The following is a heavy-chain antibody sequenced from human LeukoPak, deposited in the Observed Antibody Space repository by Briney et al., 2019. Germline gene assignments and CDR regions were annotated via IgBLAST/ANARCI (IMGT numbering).Heavy chain of an antibody. J-gene: IGHJ4*02. D-gene: IGHD6-19*01. CDR2: IKQDGSEK. CDR3: ASLPLGSGWSDY. Sequence: GGSLRLSCAASGFTLSSYWMSWVRQAPGKGLEWVANIKQDGSEKYYVGSVKGRFTISRDNAKNSLYLQMNSLRAEDSAVYYCASLPLGSGWSDYWGQGTLVTVSS. V-gene: IGHV3-7*01. CDR1: GFTLSSYW.